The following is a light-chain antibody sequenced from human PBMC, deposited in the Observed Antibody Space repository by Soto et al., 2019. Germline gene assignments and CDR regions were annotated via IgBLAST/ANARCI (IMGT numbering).Light chain of an antibody. J-gene: IGKJ2*01. CDR3: QQYGDWPPET. CDR1: QSVSRN. V-gene: IGKV3-15*01. CDR2: GAS. Sequence: EVVLTQSPATLSASPGDRATLSCRASQSVSRNLAWYQQKPGQAPRLLIYGASTRATGVPARFSGSGSATEFTLSISSLQSDDVAVYYCQQYGDWPPETFGQGTKLEI.